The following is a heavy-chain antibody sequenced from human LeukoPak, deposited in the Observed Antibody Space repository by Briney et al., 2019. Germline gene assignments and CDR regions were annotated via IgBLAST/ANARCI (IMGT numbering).Heavy chain of an antibody. V-gene: IGHV4-59*01. Sequence: PSETLSLTCNVSGASISSYYWSWIRQPPGKGLEWIGYIYYGGSTNYNPSLKSRVTISVDTSKNQFSLKLSSVTAAGTAVYYCARDLGGYSTGWYLDYWGQGTLVTVSS. D-gene: IGHD6-19*01. CDR1: GASISSYY. J-gene: IGHJ4*02. CDR3: ARDLGGYSTGWYLDY. CDR2: IYYGGST.